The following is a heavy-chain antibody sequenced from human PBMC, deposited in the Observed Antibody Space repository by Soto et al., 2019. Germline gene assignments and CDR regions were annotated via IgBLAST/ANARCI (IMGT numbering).Heavy chain of an antibody. V-gene: IGHV1-2*02. J-gene: IGHJ4*02. Sequence: ASVKFSCKASGYSFINYYMHWVRQAPGQCFEWMGRLSPKSGGTNYAQKFQGRVSLTWDTSLNTAYMELSSLMSEDTAVYYCARPPGYISDWYYFDLWGQGTQVTVSS. CDR1: GYSFINYY. D-gene: IGHD3-9*01. CDR3: ARPPGYISDWYYFDL. CDR2: LSPKSGGT.